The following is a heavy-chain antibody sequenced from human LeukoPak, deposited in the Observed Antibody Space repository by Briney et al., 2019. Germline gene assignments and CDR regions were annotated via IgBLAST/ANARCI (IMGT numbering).Heavy chain of an antibody. J-gene: IGHJ3*02. CDR2: FSGSTGNT. Sequence: GGSLRLSCAASGFTFSSYAMSWVRQAPGKGLEWVSSFSGSTGNTYSANSVKGRFTISRDNSKNTLYLQMNSLRAEDTAVYYCARVHSSSWYDAFDIWGQGTMVTVSS. V-gene: IGHV3-23*01. CDR1: GFTFSSYA. CDR3: ARVHSSSWYDAFDI. D-gene: IGHD6-13*01.